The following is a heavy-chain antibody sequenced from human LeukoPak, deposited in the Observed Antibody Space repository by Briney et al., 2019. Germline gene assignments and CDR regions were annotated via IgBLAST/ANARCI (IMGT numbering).Heavy chain of an antibody. CDR3: ARDERTLYSSGWYYFDY. Sequence: PSETLSLTCTVSGYSISSGYYWGWIRQPPGKGLEWIGSIYYSGSTYYNPSLKSRVTISVDTSKNQFSLKLSSVTAADTAVYYCARDERTLYSSGWYYFDYWGQGTLVTVSS. D-gene: IGHD6-19*01. V-gene: IGHV4-38-2*02. CDR2: IYYSGST. CDR1: GYSISSGYY. J-gene: IGHJ4*02.